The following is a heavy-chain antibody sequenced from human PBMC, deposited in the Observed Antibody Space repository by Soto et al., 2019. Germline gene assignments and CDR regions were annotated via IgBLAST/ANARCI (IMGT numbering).Heavy chain of an antibody. CDR2: VSNSGTT. D-gene: IGHD2-21*02. CDR3: ARHNGVTAIGLYSWLDP. V-gene: IGHV4-61*01. J-gene: IGHJ5*02. Sequence: VQLQESGPRLVKPSETLSLTCTVSDGSVNSDSYYWSWIRQPPGKGLEWISSVSNSGTTNYNPSLTSRVTLSVDTSKNRFPLKLTPVTAADTAVYYCARHNGVTAIGLYSWLDPCGQGILVTVST. CDR1: DGSVNSDSYY.